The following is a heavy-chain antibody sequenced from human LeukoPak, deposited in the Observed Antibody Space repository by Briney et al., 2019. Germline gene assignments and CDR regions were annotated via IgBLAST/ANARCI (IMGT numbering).Heavy chain of an antibody. D-gene: IGHD2-2*01. Sequence: SETLSLTCAVSGYSISGGYYWGWIRQPPGKGLEWIGSIYHSGSTYYNPSLKSRVTISVDTSKNQFSLKLSSVTAADTAVYYCVRLGSTSWIPSDYWGQGTLVTVSS. J-gene: IGHJ4*02. V-gene: IGHV4-38-2*01. CDR1: GYSISGGYY. CDR2: IYHSGST. CDR3: VRLGSTSWIPSDY.